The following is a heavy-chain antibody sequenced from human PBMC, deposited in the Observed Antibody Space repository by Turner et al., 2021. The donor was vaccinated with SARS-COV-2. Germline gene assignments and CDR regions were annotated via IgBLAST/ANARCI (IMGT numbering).Heavy chain of an antibody. CDR3: ARLPVGYYGSGSYYHYGMDV. J-gene: IGHJ6*02. Sequence: QLQLQESGPGLVKPSETLSLTCTVSGGSIRSSSYYWGWNRQPPGKGLGWIGSIYYSGSTDYNPSLKSPVTISVDTSKNQFSLKLSSVTAADTAVYYCARLPVGYYGSGSYYHYGMDVWGQGTTVTVSS. D-gene: IGHD3-10*01. CDR2: IYYSGST. CDR1: GGSIRSSSYY. V-gene: IGHV4-39*01.